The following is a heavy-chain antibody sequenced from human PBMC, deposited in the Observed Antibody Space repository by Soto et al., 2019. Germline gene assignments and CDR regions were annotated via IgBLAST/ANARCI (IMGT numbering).Heavy chain of an antibody. CDR1: GGSISSGGYY. CDR3: ARDRRDGYNYYFDN. V-gene: IGHV4-31*03. CDR2: IYYSGST. Sequence: PSETLSLTCTVSGGSISSGGYYWSWIRQHPGKGLEWIGYIYYSGSTYYNPSLKSRVTISVDTSKNQFSLKLSSVTAADTAVYYCARDRRDGYNYYFDNWGQGTRVTVSS. J-gene: IGHJ4*02. D-gene: IGHD5-12*01.